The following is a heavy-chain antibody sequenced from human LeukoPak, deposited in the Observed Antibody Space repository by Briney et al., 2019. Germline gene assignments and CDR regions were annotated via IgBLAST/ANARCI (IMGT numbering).Heavy chain of an antibody. CDR2: ISERGGST. CDR1: GYSFTSHW. CDR3: ARRGVVIRGILVIGYHQEAYHYDF. D-gene: IGHD3-10*01. Sequence: GESLKISCEGSGYSFTSHWIGWVRQAPGKGLEWVSYISERGGSTTYADSVKGRFTISRDTSLNTLYLQMNNLRAEDTAVYFCARRGVVIRGILVIGYHQEAYHYDFWGQGVLVTVSS. J-gene: IGHJ4*02. V-gene: IGHV3-23*01.